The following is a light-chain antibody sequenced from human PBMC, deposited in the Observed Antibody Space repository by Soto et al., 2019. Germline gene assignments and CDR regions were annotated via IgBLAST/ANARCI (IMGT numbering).Light chain of an antibody. Sequence: EIVLTQSPATLSLSPGERATLSCRASQSVSSYLAWYQQKPGQAPRLLIYDASNRATGIPARFSGSGSGTDFNLTISSIENEDFAVYYCKKPSNWFWTFGKGTKVDIK. CDR1: QSVSSY. V-gene: IGKV3-11*01. CDR2: DAS. J-gene: IGKJ1*01. CDR3: KKPSNWFWT.